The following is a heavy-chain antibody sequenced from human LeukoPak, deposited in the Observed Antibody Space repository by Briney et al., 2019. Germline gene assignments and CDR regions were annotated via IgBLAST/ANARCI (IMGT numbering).Heavy chain of an antibody. CDR1: GFTFSSYAM. J-gene: IGHJ5*02. D-gene: IGHD4-11*01. Sequence: GSLRLSCAASGFTFSSYAMSWVRQAPGKGLEWIGEIFQSGSTSYNPSLKSRVTISLDKSKNQFSLKLNSVTAADTAIYYCGRRGSYYSSSRYWFDPWGQGTLVTVSS. CDR2: IFQSGST. CDR3: GRRGSYYSSSRYWFDP. V-gene: IGHV4-4*02.